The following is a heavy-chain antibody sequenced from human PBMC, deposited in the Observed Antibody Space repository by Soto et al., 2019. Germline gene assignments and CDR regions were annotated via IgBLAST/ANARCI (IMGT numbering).Heavy chain of an antibody. D-gene: IGHD2-21*02. Sequence: SETLSLTCTVSGGSISSGDYYWSWIRQPPGKGLEWIGYVHDSWGSHYNPSLKSRVTISVDRSKNQFSLKLSSVTAADTAVYYCARDLWGYCGTDCYPLDVWGQGTTVTVSS. CDR1: GGSISSGDYY. J-gene: IGHJ6*02. CDR3: ARDLWGYCGTDCYPLDV. V-gene: IGHV4-61*08. CDR2: VHDSWGS.